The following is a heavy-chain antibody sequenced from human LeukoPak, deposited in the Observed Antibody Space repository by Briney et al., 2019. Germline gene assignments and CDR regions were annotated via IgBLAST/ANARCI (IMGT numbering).Heavy chain of an antibody. Sequence: SETLSLTCTVSGGSISSYYWSWIRQPPGKGLEWIGYIYTSGSTNYNPSLKSRVTISVDTSKNQFSLKLSSVTAADTAVYYCARFGFLEWLTPFDPWGQGTLVTVSS. CDR1: GGSISSYY. V-gene: IGHV4-4*09. CDR3: ARFGFLEWLTPFDP. J-gene: IGHJ5*02. CDR2: IYTSGST. D-gene: IGHD3-3*01.